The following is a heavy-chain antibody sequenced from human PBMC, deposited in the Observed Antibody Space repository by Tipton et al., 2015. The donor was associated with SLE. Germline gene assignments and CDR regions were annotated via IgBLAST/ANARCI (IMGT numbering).Heavy chain of an antibody. D-gene: IGHD6-13*01. J-gene: IGHJ5*02. V-gene: IGHV1-18*01. Sequence: QLVQSGPEVKKPGSSVKVSCKASGGTFSSYGISWVRQAPGQGLEWMGWISAYNGNTNYAQKLQGRVTMTTDTSTSTAYMELRSLRSDDTAVYYCARDGYSSSWYRWFDPWGQGTLVTVSS. CDR2: ISAYNGNT. CDR1: GGTFSSYG. CDR3: ARDGYSSSWYRWFDP.